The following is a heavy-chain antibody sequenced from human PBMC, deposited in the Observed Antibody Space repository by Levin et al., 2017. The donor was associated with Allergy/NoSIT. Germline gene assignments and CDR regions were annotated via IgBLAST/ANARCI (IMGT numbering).Heavy chain of an antibody. J-gene: IGHJ4*02. CDR1: GFTFSDYY. CDR3: ARTKYYYGSGSHRYFDY. V-gene: IGHV3-11*01. CDR2: ISSSGSTI. D-gene: IGHD3-10*01. Sequence: GESLKISCAASGFTFSDYYMSWIRQAPGKGLEWVSYISSSGSTIYYADSVKGRFTISRDNAKNSLYLQMNSLRAEDTAVYYCARTKYYYGSGSHRYFDYWGQGTLVTVSS.